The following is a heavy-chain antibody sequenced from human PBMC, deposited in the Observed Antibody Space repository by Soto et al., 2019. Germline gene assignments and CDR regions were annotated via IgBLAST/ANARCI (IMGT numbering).Heavy chain of an antibody. V-gene: IGHV1-69*13. CDR1: GGTFSSYS. D-gene: IGHD5-12*01. CDR3: ARTRRDGSLDAFDI. J-gene: IGHJ3*02. CDR2: IIPIFGTA. Sequence: ASVKVSCKASGGTFSSYSISWVRQAPGQGLEWMGGIIPIFGTANYAQKFQGRVTVTADESTSTAYMELSSLRSEDTAVYYCARTRRDGSLDAFDIWGQGTMVTV.